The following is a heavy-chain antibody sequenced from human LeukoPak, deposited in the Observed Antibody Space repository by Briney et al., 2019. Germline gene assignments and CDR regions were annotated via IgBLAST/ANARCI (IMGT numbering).Heavy chain of an antibody. CDR1: GFTVSSNY. CDR2: IYSGGST. J-gene: IGHJ4*02. CDR3: ARDLRGYSYGYDAV. V-gene: IGHV3-53*01. Sequence: GGSMTLSCPASGFTVSSNYMSWVRQAPGKGLEWVSVIYSGGSTYYADSVKGRFTISRDNSKNTLYLQMNSLRAEDTAVYYCARDLRGYSYGYDAVWGQGTLVTVSS. D-gene: IGHD5-18*01.